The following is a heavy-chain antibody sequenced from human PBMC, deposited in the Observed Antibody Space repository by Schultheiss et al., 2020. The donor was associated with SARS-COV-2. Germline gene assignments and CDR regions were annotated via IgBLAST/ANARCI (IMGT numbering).Heavy chain of an antibody. D-gene: IGHD6-19*01. CDR1: GDSIGTYY. V-gene: IGHV4-59*12. J-gene: IGHJ6*02. CDR3: ARGSFRPGSGWYHRNNGMDV. CDR2: IYYSGNT. Sequence: SQTLSLTCSVSGDSIGTYYWNWVRQSPGKGLEWIGYIYYSGNTNYNPSLKSRVTISVDTSKNQFSLKLSSVTAADTAVYYCARGSFRPGSGWYHRNNGMDVWGQGTTVTVSS.